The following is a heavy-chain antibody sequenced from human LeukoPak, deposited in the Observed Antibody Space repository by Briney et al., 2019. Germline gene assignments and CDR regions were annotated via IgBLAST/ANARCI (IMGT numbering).Heavy chain of an antibody. V-gene: IGHV4-59*01. CDR3: AKEFIVVVPAAINAFDI. CDR2: IYYSGST. Sequence: SETLSLTCAVYGGSFSGYYWSWIRQPPGKGLEWIGYIYYSGSTNYNPSLKSRVTISVDTSKNQFSLKLSSVTAADTAVYYCAKEFIVVVPAAINAFDIWGQGTMVTVSS. D-gene: IGHD2-2*01. J-gene: IGHJ3*02. CDR1: GGSFSGYY.